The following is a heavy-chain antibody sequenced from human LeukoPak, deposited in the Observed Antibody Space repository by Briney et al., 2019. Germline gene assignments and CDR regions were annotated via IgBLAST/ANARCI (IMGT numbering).Heavy chain of an antibody. CDR3: ARFGVVPAARYYYGMDV. J-gene: IGHJ6*04. Sequence: GGSLGLSCAASGFTFSDHYMDWVRQAPGKGLEWVGRTRNKANSYTTEYAASVKGRFTISRDDSKNSLYLQMNSLKTEDTAVYYCARFGVVPAARYYYGMDVWGKGTTVTVSS. CDR1: GFTFSDHY. CDR2: TRNKANSYTT. D-gene: IGHD2-2*01. V-gene: IGHV3-72*01.